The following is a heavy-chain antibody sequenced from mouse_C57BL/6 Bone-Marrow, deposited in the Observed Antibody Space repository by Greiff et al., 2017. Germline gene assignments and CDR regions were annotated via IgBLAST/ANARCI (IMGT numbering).Heavy chain of an antibody. D-gene: IGHD1-1*01. CDR3: ARSLIYYYGSSYDD. CDR1: GYTFTSYW. Sequence: QVQLQQSGAELVMPGASVKLSCKASGYTFTSYWMHWVKQRPGQGLEWIGEIDPSDSYTNYNQKFKGKSTLTVDKSSSTAYMQLSSLTSEDSAVYYCARSLIYYYGSSYDDWGQGTTLTVSS. J-gene: IGHJ2*01. V-gene: IGHV1-69*01. CDR2: IDPSDSYT.